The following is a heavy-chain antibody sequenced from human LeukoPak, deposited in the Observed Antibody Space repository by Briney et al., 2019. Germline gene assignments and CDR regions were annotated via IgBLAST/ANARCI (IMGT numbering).Heavy chain of an antibody. V-gene: IGHV1-69*13. J-gene: IGHJ3*02. CDR3: ARPVDIVATKQRGGAFDI. CDR1: GGTFSNYA. D-gene: IGHD5-12*01. CDR2: IIPIFGTA. Sequence: ASVKVSCKASGGTFSNYAISWVRQAPGQGLEWMGGIIPIFGTANYAQKFRGRVTITADESTSTAYMELSSLRSEDTAVYYCARPVDIVATKQRGGAFDIWGQGTMVTVSS.